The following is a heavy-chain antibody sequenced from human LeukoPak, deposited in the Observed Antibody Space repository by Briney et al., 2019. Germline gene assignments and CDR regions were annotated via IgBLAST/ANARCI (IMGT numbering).Heavy chain of an antibody. CDR1: GFTFSSYS. Sequence: GGSLRLSCAASGFTFSSYSMNWVRQAPGKGLEWVSVIYSDGSTYYADSVKGRFTISRDNSKNTLYLQMNSLRAEDTAVYYCAKDRGYSGYQGGYFDYWGQGTLVTVSS. CDR2: IYSDGST. CDR3: AKDRGYSGYQGGYFDY. D-gene: IGHD5-12*01. J-gene: IGHJ4*02. V-gene: IGHV3-23*03.